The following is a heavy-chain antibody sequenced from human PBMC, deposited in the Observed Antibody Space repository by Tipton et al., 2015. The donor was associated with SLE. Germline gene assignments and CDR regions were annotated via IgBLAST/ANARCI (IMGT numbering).Heavy chain of an antibody. V-gene: IGHV3-30*02. Sequence: GSLRLSCAASGFTFSSYGMHWVRQAPGKGLEWVAFIRYDGSNKYYADSVKGRFTISRDNSKNTLYLQMNSLRAEDTAVYYCAKDLGYYYGSGTPSMDVWGQGTTVTVSS. CDR1: GFTFSSYG. CDR2: IRYDGSNK. D-gene: IGHD3-10*01. CDR3: AKDLGYYYGSGTPSMDV. J-gene: IGHJ6*02.